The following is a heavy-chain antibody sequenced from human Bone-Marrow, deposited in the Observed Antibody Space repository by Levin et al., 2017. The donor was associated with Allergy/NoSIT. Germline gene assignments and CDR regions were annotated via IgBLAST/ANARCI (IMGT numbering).Heavy chain of an antibody. CDR1: GGSIRNSY. CDR2: IKNSGTT. Sequence: HSQTLSLTCSVSGGSIRNSYWSWIRQAPGKGLEWIGYIKNSGTTKYNPSLNSRVTISADTSKNQVSLRLTSVTAADTAVYYCASLGYTISYYEYAMDVWGQGTTVTVSS. V-gene: IGHV4-59*01. J-gene: IGHJ6*02. D-gene: IGHD5-12*01. CDR3: ASLGYTISYYEYAMDV.